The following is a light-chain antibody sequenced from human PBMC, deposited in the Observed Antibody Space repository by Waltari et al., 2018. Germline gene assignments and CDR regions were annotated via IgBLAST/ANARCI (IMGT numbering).Light chain of an antibody. CDR3: AAWDDSVSAMV. CDR2: TDN. Sequence: QSVLTQPPSASGTPGQRVAISCSGSSSNIGSNYVYLYQQLPGTAPKLLIYTDNQRPSGVPDRFSDSKSGTSTSLAISGLRSEDEADYYCAAWDDSVSAMVFGGGTKLTVL. V-gene: IGLV1-47*02. CDR1: SSNIGSNY. J-gene: IGLJ2*01.